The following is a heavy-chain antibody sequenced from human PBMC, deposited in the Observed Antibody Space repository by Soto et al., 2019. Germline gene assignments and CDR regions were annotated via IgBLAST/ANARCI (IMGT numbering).Heavy chain of an antibody. Sequence: QLQLQESGSGLVKPSQTLSLTCDVSGDSISSGGYSWNWIRQPPGKGLEWIGYIYHSGGTDYNPSLKSRVTITVDSSNNKFSLKLNSVTAAHTAVYYCARDSRSGYYLEYWGQGTLVTVTS. J-gene: IGHJ4*02. CDR2: IYHSGGT. CDR3: ARDSRSGYYLEY. CDR1: GDSISSGGYS. D-gene: IGHD3-22*01. V-gene: IGHV4-30-2*01.